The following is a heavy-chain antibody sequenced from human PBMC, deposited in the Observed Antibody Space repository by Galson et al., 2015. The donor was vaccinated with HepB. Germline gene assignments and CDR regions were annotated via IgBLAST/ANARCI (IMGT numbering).Heavy chain of an antibody. CDR3: ARLGDFSGYSSR. J-gene: IGHJ4*02. CDR2: IRSRANNYAT. CDR1: GFTFSGSA. Sequence: LRLSCAASGFTFSGSAIHWVRQASGKGPEGVGRIRSRANNYATSYVPSLGGRFTISRDDSKNMAYLHMRSLKTEDTAVYYCARLGDFSGYSSRWGQGTPVTVSS. D-gene: IGHD5-12*01. V-gene: IGHV3-73*01.